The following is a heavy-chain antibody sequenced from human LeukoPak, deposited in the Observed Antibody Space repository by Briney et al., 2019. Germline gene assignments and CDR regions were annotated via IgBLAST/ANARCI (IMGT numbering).Heavy chain of an antibody. CDR1: GFTFSSYG. J-gene: IGHJ4*02. CDR2: ISYDGSNK. Sequence: GRSLRLSCAASGFTFSSYGMHWVRQAPGKGLEWVAVISYDGSNKYYADSVKGRFTISRDNSKNTLYLQMNSLRAEDTAVYYCAKDDGYSYGGYFDYWGLGTLVTVSS. V-gene: IGHV3-30*18. CDR3: AKDDGYSYGGYFDY. D-gene: IGHD5-18*01.